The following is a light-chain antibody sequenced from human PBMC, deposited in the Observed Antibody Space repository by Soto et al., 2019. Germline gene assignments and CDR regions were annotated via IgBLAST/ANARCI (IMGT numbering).Light chain of an antibody. V-gene: IGLV2-8*01. J-gene: IGLJ2*01. CDR1: SSDDGGYNY. CDR3: SSYAGSNNLV. Sequence: QSALTQPPSASGSPGQSVTISCTGTSSDDGGYNYVSWYQQHPGKAPKLMIYEVSKRPSGVPDRFSGSKSGNTACLSVSGLHAEDEADYYCSSYAGSNNLVFGGGTKLPVL. CDR2: EVS.